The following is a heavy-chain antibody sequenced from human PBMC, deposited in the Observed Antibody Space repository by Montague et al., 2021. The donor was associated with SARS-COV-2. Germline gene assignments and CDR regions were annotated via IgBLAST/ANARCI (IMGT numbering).Heavy chain of an antibody. J-gene: IGHJ4*02. D-gene: IGHD3-9*01. CDR3: AKDRLRGDILTGYTY. Sequence: SLRLSCAASGFTFSSYAMSWVRQAPGKGLEWVSAISGSGGSTYYADSVKGRFTIPRDNSKNTLYLQMNGLRAEDTAVYYCAKDRLRGDILTGYTYWGQGTLVTVSS. V-gene: IGHV3-23*01. CDR1: GFTFSSYA. CDR2: ISGSGGST.